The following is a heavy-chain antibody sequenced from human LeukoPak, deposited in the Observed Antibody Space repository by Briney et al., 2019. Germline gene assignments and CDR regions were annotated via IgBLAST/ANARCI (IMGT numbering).Heavy chain of an antibody. V-gene: IGHV3-66*01. J-gene: IGHJ4*02. CDR1: GFTVSSNY. CDR3: ARGGGYLGVD. CDR2: TYSDGNT. Sequence: GGSLRLSCAASGFTVSSNYMTWVRQAPGKGLEWVSITYSDGNTYYADSVKGRFTISRDNSKNTLYLQMNSLRAEDTAVYYCARGGGYLGVDWGRGTLVTVSS. D-gene: IGHD5-18*01.